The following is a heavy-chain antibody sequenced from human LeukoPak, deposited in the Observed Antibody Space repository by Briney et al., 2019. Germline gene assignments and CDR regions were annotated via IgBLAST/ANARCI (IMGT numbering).Heavy chain of an antibody. CDR2: IIPIFGTA. CDR1: GGTFSSYA. Sequence: AASVKVSCKASGGTFSSYAISWVRQAPGQGLEWMGGIIPIFGTANYAQKFQGRVTITTDESTSTAYMELSSLRSEDTAVYYCATYCGGDCYPDYWGQGTLVTVSS. D-gene: IGHD2-21*02. J-gene: IGHJ4*02. V-gene: IGHV1-69*05. CDR3: ATYCGGDCYPDY.